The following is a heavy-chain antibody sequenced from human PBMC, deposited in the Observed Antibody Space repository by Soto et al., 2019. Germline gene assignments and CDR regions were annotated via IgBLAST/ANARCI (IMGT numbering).Heavy chain of an antibody. CDR3: ARERWQEYYDFWSGYYKNWFDP. Sequence: SETLSLTCTVSGGSISSYYWSWIQQPPGKGLEWIGYIYYSGSTNYNPSLKSRVTISVDTSKNQFSLKLSSVTAADTAVYYCARERWQEYYDFWSGYYKNWFDPWGQGTLVTVSS. D-gene: IGHD3-3*01. V-gene: IGHV4-59*01. CDR1: GGSISSYY. J-gene: IGHJ5*02. CDR2: IYYSGST.